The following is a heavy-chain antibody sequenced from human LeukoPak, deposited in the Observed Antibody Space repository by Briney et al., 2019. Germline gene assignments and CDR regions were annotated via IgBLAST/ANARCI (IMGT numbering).Heavy chain of an antibody. V-gene: IGHV5-51*01. CDR1: GYSFTSYW. CDR3: ARRDYYDNIRTVAAFDY. D-gene: IGHD3-22*01. J-gene: IGHJ4*02. CDR2: IYPGDTET. Sequence: GEALNISCKGSGYSFTSYWIGWVRQMPGRGLEGMGSIYPGDTETTYSPAFQGKVSISADKSTTTAYLQWSRLKASDTGIYYCARRDYYDNIRTVAAFDYWGQGTLVTVSS.